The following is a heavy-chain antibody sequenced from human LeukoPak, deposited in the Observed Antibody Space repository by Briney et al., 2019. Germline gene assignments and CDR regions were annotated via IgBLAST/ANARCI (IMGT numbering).Heavy chain of an antibody. D-gene: IGHD3-10*01. J-gene: IGHJ4*02. CDR2: IRWNSGSK. Sequence: GGSLRLSCAAAGFTFDGYAMHWVRQAPGKGLEWVSGIRWNSGSKVYADSVKGRFTISRDNAKNSLYLEMTSLRAGDTALYYCAKGATMFREIVLSPFDQWGQGIPVTVSS. CDR3: AKGATMFREIVLSPFDQ. V-gene: IGHV3-9*01. CDR1: GFTFDGYA.